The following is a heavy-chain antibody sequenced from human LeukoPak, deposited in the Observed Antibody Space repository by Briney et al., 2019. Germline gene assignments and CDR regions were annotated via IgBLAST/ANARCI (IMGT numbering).Heavy chain of an antibody. D-gene: IGHD5-12*01. CDR3: ARAGYAMTTRWFDP. V-gene: IGHV1-2*02. Sequence: ASVEVSCKASGYTFTGFYMHWVRQAPGQGLEWMGWINPNSGGTNCAQKFQGRVTMTRDTSISTAYMEMSRLRSDDTALYYCARAGYAMTTRWFDPWGQGTRVTVSS. CDR2: INPNSGGT. J-gene: IGHJ5*02. CDR1: GYTFTGFY.